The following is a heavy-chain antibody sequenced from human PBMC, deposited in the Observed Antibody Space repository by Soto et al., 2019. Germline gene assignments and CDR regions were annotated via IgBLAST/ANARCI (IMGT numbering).Heavy chain of an antibody. J-gene: IGHJ5*02. V-gene: IGHV3-7*04. D-gene: IGHD2-21*01. Sequence: EVHLVESGGALVQPGGSLRLSCVASGFTFSDYWMTWVRQTPGKGLEGVANMNPDGSEQYYLDSVKGRFTISRDNAKNLLYLQMNSLRGEDTAVYYCTRDLNHDCGPWGQGTQVIVSS. CDR1: GFTFSDYW. CDR3: TRDLNHDCGP. CDR2: MNPDGSEQ.